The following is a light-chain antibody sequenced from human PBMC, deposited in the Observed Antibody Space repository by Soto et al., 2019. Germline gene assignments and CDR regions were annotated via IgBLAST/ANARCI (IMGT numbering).Light chain of an antibody. CDR3: QKYNSASFT. V-gene: IGKV1-27*01. CDR2: AAS. CDR1: QGISNY. J-gene: IGKJ3*01. Sequence: DIPMTQSPSSLSASVGDRVTITCRASQGISNYLAWFQQQPGKVPKLLISAASTLQSGVPSRFSGSGSGTDFTLTISSLQPEDVATYYCQKYNSASFTFGPGTKVDIK.